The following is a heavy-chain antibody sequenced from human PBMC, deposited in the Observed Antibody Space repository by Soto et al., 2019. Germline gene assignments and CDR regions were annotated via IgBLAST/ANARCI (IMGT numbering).Heavy chain of an antibody. CDR1: GFTFSSYS. V-gene: IGHV3-21*01. D-gene: IGHD5-12*01. CDR2: ISSSSSYI. Sequence: EVQLVESGGGLVKPGGSLRLSCAASGFTFSSYSMNWVRQAPGKGLEWVSSISSSSSYIYYADSVKGRFTISRDNAKNSLYLQMNSLRAEDTAVYYCARDVGGGSYSGYPSKLYYWGQGTLVTVSS. J-gene: IGHJ4*02. CDR3: ARDVGGGSYSGYPSKLYY.